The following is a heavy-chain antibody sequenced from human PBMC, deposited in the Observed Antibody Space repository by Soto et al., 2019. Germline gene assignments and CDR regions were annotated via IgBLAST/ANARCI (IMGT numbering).Heavy chain of an antibody. CDR2: IIPIFGTA. CDR3: ARGHTYYDFWSGYPDYFDY. Sequence: QVQLVQSGAEVKKPGSSVKVSCKASGGTFSSYAISWVRQAPGQGLEWMGGIIPIFGTANYAQKFQGRVTITADESTSTAYMELSSLRSEDTAVYSCARGHTYYDFWSGYPDYFDYWGQGTLVTVSS. V-gene: IGHV1-69*01. D-gene: IGHD3-3*01. CDR1: GGTFSSYA. J-gene: IGHJ4*02.